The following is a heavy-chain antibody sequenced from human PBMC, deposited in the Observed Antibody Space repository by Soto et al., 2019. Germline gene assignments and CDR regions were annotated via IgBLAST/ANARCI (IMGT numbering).Heavy chain of an antibody. Sequence: QVQLVQSGAEVKKPGASVKVSCKASGYTFTSYDINWVRQATGQGLEWMGWMNPNSGNTGYAQKFQGRVTMARNTSKSTAYRELSSLRSDDTAVYYCARVAGWGVAGRNDRGYWGQGALVTVS. CDR2: MNPNSGNT. V-gene: IGHV1-8*01. CDR3: ARVAGWGVAGRNDRGY. J-gene: IGHJ4*02. CDR1: GYTFTSYD. D-gene: IGHD6-19*01.